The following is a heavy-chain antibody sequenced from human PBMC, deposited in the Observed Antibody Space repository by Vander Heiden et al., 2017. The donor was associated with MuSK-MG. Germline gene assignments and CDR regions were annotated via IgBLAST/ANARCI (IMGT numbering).Heavy chain of an antibody. Sequence: EVQLLESGGGLVQPGGSLRLSCAASGFTFSSYAMSWVRQAPGEGLEWVSAISGSGGSTYYADSVKGRFAISRDNSKNTLYLQMNSLRAEDTAVYYCAKDPQFYGDFHFDYWGQGTLVTVSS. V-gene: IGHV3-23*01. D-gene: IGHD4-17*01. CDR1: GFTFSSYA. J-gene: IGHJ4*02. CDR3: AKDPQFYGDFHFDY. CDR2: ISGSGGST.